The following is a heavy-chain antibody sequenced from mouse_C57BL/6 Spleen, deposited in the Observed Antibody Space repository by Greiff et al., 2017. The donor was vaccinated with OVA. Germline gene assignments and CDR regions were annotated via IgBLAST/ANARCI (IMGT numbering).Heavy chain of an antibody. CDR3: ARGGDPIYYGNSPWFAY. CDR1: GYAFSSYW. Sequence: QVQLKESGAELVKPGASVKISCKASGYAFSSYWMNWVKQRPGKGLEWIGQIYPGDGDTNYNGKFKGKATLTADKSSSTAYMQLSSLTSEDSAVYFCARGGDPIYYGNSPWFAYWGQGTLVTVSA. CDR2: IYPGDGDT. D-gene: IGHD2-1*01. V-gene: IGHV1-80*01. J-gene: IGHJ3*01.